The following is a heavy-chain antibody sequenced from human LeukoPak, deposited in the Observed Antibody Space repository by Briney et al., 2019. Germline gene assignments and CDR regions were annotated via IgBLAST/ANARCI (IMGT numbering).Heavy chain of an antibody. D-gene: IGHD4-17*01. CDR1: GGSISSSNW. CDR2: IYHSGST. V-gene: IGHV4-4*02. CDR3: ARETVTTRTIDY. Sequence: SPTLSLTCAVSGGSISSSNWWSWVSQTPGNGLERTREIYHSGSTNYNPSLKSRDTISVDKSKNQFSLKLSSVTAADTAVYYCARETVTTRTIDYWGRGTLVTVSS. J-gene: IGHJ4*02.